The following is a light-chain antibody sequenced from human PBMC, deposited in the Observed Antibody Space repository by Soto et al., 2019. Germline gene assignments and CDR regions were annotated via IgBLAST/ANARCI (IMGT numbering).Light chain of an antibody. CDR2: NTN. CDR3: VLYMGSGIWV. CDR1: SGSVSANYY. V-gene: IGLV8-61*01. Sequence: QTVVTQEASLSVSPGTTVTLTCGLSSGSVSANYYPSWYQQTPGQAPRTLIYNTNTRSSGVPDRFSGSILGNKAALTITGAQADDESDYYCVLYMGSGIWVFGGGTKLTGL. J-gene: IGLJ3*02.